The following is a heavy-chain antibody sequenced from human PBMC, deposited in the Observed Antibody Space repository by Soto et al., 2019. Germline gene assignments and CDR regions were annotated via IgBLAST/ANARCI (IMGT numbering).Heavy chain of an antibody. V-gene: IGHV5-10-1*01. Sequence: KAPGESLKISCKGSGYSFTSYWNSWVRQMPGKGLAWMGRIDPSDSYTNYSPSFQGHVTISADKSISTAYLQWSSLKASDTAMYYCAGGGVRGVITRTRDYYGMDVWGQGTTVTVSS. D-gene: IGHD3-10*01. CDR1: GYSFTSYW. J-gene: IGHJ6*02. CDR3: AGGGVRGVITRTRDYYGMDV. CDR2: IDPSDSYT.